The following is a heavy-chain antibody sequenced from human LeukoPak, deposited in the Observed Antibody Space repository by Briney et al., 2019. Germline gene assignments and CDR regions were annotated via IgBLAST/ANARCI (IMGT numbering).Heavy chain of an antibody. CDR1: GGSISSYY. D-gene: IGHD3-10*01. CDR2: IYYSGST. J-gene: IGHJ5*02. CDR3: ARVSFYYGSGSYYSSFDP. V-gene: IGHV4-59*01. Sequence: PSETLSLTCTVPGGSISSYYWSWIRQPPGKGLEWIGYIYYSGSTNYNPSLKSRVTISVDTSKNQFSLKLSSVTAADTAVYYCARVSFYYGSGSYYSSFDPWGQGTLVTVSS.